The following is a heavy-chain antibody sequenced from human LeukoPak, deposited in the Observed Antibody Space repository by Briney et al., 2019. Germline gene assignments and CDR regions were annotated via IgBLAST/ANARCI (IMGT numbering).Heavy chain of an antibody. CDR2: IYYSGST. CDR3: ARVSPYYYDSSGYAFDY. Sequence: SETLSLTCTVSGGSVNSFYWSWIRQSPGKGLEWIGSIYYSGSTYYNPSLKSRVTISVDTSKNQFSLKLSSVTAADTAVYYCARVSPYYYDSSGYAFDYWGQGTLVTVSS. D-gene: IGHD3-22*01. V-gene: IGHV4-59*02. CDR1: GGSVNSFY. J-gene: IGHJ4*02.